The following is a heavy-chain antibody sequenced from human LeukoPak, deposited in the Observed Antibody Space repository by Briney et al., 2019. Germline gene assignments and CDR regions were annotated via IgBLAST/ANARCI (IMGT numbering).Heavy chain of an antibody. CDR1: GFTFSSDA. CDR3: ARERTGTTWDY. V-gene: IGHV3-23*01. Sequence: GGSLRLSCPVSGFTFSSDAMSWVRQAPGKGLEWVSAIPGSGASTYYADSVKGRFTISRDNSKNTLYLQMNSLRADDTAVYYCARERTGTTWDYWGQGTLVTVSS. J-gene: IGHJ4*02. D-gene: IGHD1-1*01. CDR2: IPGSGAST.